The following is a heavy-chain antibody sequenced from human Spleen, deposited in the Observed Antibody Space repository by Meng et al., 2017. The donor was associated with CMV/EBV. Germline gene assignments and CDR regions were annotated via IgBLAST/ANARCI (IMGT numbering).Heavy chain of an antibody. CDR1: GFTFSSYD. J-gene: IGHJ5*02. CDR2: IGTAGDT. D-gene: IGHD3-3*01. V-gene: IGHV3-13*01. Sequence: GESLKISCAASGFTFSSYDMHWVRQATGKGLEWVSAIGTAGDTYYPGSVKGRFTISRENAKNSLYLQMNSLRAGDTAVYYCARGGRTYYDFWSGYYDNWFDPWGQGTLVTVSS. CDR3: ARGGRTYYDFWSGYYDNWFDP.